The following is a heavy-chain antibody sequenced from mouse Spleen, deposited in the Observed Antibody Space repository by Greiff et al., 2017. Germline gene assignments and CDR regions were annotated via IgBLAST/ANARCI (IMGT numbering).Heavy chain of an antibody. CDR1: GYSFTGYY. J-gene: IGHJ2*01. Sequence: EVQLQQSGPELVKPGASVKISCKASGYSFTGYYMNWVKQSPEKSLEWIGEINPSTGGTTYNQKFKAKATLTVDKSSSTAYMQLKSPTSEDSAVYYCARNEHYYGYDDYWGQGTTLTVSS. CDR3: ARNEHYYGYDDY. CDR2: INPSTGGT. V-gene: IGHV1-42*01. D-gene: IGHD1-2*01.